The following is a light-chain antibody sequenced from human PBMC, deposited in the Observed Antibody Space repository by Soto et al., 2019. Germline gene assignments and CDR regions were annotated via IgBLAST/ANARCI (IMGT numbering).Light chain of an antibody. CDR2: GTS. CDR3: QQYCSLGT. V-gene: IGKV3-20*01. Sequence: EIVLTQSPGTLSLSPGERATLSCRASQSFSSSYLAWYQQKPGQAPRLLLYGTSTRATGIPDRFSGSGSQTGFPLPFSRRGPEGFAVYYCQQYCSLGTFGQGTRVEIK. CDR1: QSFSSSY. J-gene: IGKJ1*01.